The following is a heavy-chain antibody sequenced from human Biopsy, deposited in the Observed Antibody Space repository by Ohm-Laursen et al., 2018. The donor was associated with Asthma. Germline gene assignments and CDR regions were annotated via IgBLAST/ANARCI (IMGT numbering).Heavy chain of an antibody. Sequence: VKISCKAPGGTFSNFAISWVRQAPGHGLEWMGTILTKFDITSYAEKFQGRVTITADESTSTAYMEVTSLRSEDTAIYYCARCQVGYSSGWSLLLKKIYYSGMDVWGQGTAVTASS. V-gene: IGHV1-69*13. J-gene: IGHJ6*02. D-gene: IGHD6-19*01. CDR2: ILTKFDIT. CDR1: GGTFSNFA. CDR3: ARCQVGYSSGWSLLLKKIYYSGMDV.